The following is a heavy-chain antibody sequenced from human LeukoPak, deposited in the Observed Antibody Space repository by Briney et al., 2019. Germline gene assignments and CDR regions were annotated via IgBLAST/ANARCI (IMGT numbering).Heavy chain of an antibody. CDR2: INHSGST. J-gene: IGHJ4*02. V-gene: IGHV4-34*01. CDR1: GGSFSGYY. CDR3: ARGKRWLQPTYFDY. Sequence: PSETLSLTCAVYGGSFSGYYWSWIRQPPGKGLEWIGEINHSGSTNYNPSLKSRVTISVDTSKNQFPLKLSSVTAADTAVYYCARGKRWLQPTYFDYWGQGTLVTVSS. D-gene: IGHD5-24*01.